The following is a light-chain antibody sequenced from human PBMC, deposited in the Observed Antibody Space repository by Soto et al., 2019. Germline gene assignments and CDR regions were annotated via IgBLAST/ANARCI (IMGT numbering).Light chain of an antibody. CDR2: GAS. CDR1: QSVSSSY. J-gene: IGKJ5*01. CDR3: QQYGSSPPAT. Sequence: EIVLTPSPGTLSLSPGERATLSCRAIQSVSSSYLAWYQQKPGQAPRLLIYGASSRATGIPDRFSGSGSGTDFTLTISRLEPEDFAVYYCQQYGSSPPATFGQGTRLEIK. V-gene: IGKV3-20*01.